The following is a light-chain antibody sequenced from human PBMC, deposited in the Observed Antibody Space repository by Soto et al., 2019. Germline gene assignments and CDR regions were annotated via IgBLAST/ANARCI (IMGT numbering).Light chain of an antibody. J-gene: IGKJ1*01. Sequence: DIQMTHSPSSLSASVLYMVTITFRSSQTISTYLNWYQQKPGKAPRLLIYDASSLLSGVPSRFSGSGSGTDFTLTISSLQPEDFATYYCQKSYSTPPKFGQGTKVDIK. V-gene: IGKV1-39*01. CDR3: QKSYSTPPK. CDR1: QTISTY. CDR2: DAS.